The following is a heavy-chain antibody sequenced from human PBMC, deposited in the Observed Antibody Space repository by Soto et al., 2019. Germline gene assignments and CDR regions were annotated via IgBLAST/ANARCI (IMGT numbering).Heavy chain of an antibody. CDR1: GGTFSSYA. D-gene: IGHD3-10*01. V-gene: IGHV1-69*01. J-gene: IGHJ5*02. Sequence: QVQLVQSGAEVKKPGSSVKVSCKASGGTFSSYAISWVRQAPGQGLEWMGGIIPIFGTANYAQKFQGRVTITADESTSTAYMELSSLRSEDTAVYYCARVEYPGVRENNWFDPWGQGALVTVSS. CDR2: IIPIFGTA. CDR3: ARVEYPGVRENNWFDP.